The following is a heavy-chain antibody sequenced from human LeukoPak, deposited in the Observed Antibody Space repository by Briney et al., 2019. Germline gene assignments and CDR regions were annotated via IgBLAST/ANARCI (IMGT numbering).Heavy chain of an antibody. D-gene: IGHD6-13*01. Sequence: ASVKVSCKASGYTFTSYAMHWVRQAPGQRLEWLGWINAGNGNTKYSQKFQGRVTITRDTSISTAYMELSSLRSEDTAVYYCAREGYSSSLGYYYYMDVWGKGTTVTVSS. CDR3: AREGYSSSLGYYYYMDV. CDR2: INAGNGNT. CDR1: GYTFTSYA. V-gene: IGHV1-3*01. J-gene: IGHJ6*03.